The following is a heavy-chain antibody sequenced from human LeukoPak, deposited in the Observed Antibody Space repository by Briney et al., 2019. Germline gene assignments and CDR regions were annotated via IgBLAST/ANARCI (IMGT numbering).Heavy chain of an antibody. CDR2: IIPILGIA. J-gene: IGHJ6*02. D-gene: IGHD6-13*01. Sequence: SVKVSCKASGGTFSSYAISWVRPAPGQGLEWMGRIIPILGIANYAQKFQGRVTITADKSTSTGYMELSSLRSEDTAVYYCARDSRQSSSWYVERYYYGMDVWGQGTTVTVSS. V-gene: IGHV1-69*04. CDR3: ARDSRQSSSWYVERYYYGMDV. CDR1: GGTFSSYA.